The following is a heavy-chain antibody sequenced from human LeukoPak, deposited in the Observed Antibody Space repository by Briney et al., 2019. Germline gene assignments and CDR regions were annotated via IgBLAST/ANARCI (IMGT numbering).Heavy chain of an antibody. Sequence: GGSLRLSCTASGFTFGDYTMNWVRQAPGKGLEWVGFIRSKTYGGTTEYAASVKGRFTISRDDSKSIAYLQMNSLKTEDTAVYYCTMVRGLFDYWGQGTLVTVSS. CDR2: IRSKTYGGTT. CDR3: TMVRGLFDY. CDR1: GFTFGDYT. J-gene: IGHJ4*02. V-gene: IGHV3-49*04. D-gene: IGHD3-10*01.